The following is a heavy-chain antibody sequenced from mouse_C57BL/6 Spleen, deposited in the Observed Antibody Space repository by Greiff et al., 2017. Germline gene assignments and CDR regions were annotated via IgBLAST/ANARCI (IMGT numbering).Heavy chain of an antibody. V-gene: IGHV2-2*01. CDR1: GFSLTSYG. CDR2: IWSGGST. CDR3: ARNGPRDGVFDY. D-gene: IGHD3-3*01. J-gene: IGHJ2*01. Sequence: VKLMESGPGLVQPSQSLSITCTASGFSLTSYGVHWVRQSPGKGLEWLGVIWSGGSTDYNAAFISRLSTSKDNSKSQVFFKMNSLQADDTAIYYCARNGPRDGVFDYWGQGTTLTVSS.